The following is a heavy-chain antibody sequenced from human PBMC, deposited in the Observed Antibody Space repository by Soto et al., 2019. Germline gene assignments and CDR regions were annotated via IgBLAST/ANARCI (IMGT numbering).Heavy chain of an antibody. Sequence: QVQLVQSGAEVKKPGASVKVSCKAAGYTFTGYYMHWVRQAPGQGLEWMGWINPKSGGTNYAQKFQGRVTMTRDTSISTAYMELSRLRSDDTAVYYCALYDSTLGGFDYWGQGTLVTVSS. J-gene: IGHJ4*02. CDR1: GYTFTGYY. D-gene: IGHD3-22*01. CDR3: ALYDSTLGGFDY. CDR2: INPKSGGT. V-gene: IGHV1-2*02.